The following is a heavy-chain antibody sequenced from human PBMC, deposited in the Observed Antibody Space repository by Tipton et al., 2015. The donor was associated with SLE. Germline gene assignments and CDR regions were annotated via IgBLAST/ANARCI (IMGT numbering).Heavy chain of an antibody. CDR3: ARLNDATAIASFDY. D-gene: IGHD2-21*02. CDR2: IYYSGST. Sequence: TLFLTCTVSGGSINSYYWSWIRQPPGKGLEWIGYIYYSGSTNYNPSLKSRVTISVDTSKNQFSLTLSSVTAADTAVYYCARLNDATAIASFDYWGQGNLVTVSS. J-gene: IGHJ4*02. V-gene: IGHV4-59*13. CDR1: GGSINSYY.